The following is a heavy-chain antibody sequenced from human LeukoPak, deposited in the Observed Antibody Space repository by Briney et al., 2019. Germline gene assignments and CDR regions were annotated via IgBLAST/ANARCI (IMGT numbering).Heavy chain of an antibody. CDR1: GYFFTSDW. Sequence: GASLQISCKGSGYFFTSDWIGWVRQLPGKGLEWMGIIYPGDSDTRYSPSFQGQVTISADKSVNTAYLQWSSLKASDTAMYYCARLSGRVVCSAGSCYIDSWGQGTLVTVSS. CDR3: ARLSGRVVCSAGSCYIDS. CDR2: IYPGDSDT. V-gene: IGHV5-51*01. J-gene: IGHJ4*02. D-gene: IGHD2-15*01.